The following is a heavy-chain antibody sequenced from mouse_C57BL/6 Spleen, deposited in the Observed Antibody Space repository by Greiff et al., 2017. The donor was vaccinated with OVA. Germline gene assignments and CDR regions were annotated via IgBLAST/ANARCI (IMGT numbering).Heavy chain of an antibody. J-gene: IGHJ4*01. Sequence: EVQLQQSGPELVQPGASVKIPCKASGYTFTDYNMDWVKQSHGKSLEWIGDINPNNGGTIYNQKFKGKATLTVDKSSSTAYMELRSLTSEDTAVYYCARCDGYPFYYAMDYWGQGTSVTVSS. CDR2: INPNNGGT. CDR1: GYTFTDYN. V-gene: IGHV1-18*01. D-gene: IGHD2-3*01. CDR3: ARCDGYPFYYAMDY.